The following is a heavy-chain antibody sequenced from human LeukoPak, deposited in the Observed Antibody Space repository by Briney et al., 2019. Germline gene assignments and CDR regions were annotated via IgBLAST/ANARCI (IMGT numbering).Heavy chain of an antibody. D-gene: IGHD2-2*02. V-gene: IGHV6-1*01. J-gene: IGHJ4*02. Sequence: SQTLSLTCAISGDSVSSNSAAWDWIRQSPSRGLEWLGRTYYRSKWYYGYSVSVKSRITINPDTSKNQFSLQLNSVTPEDTAIYYCTRTIAGYIDYWGQGTLVTVSS. CDR2: TYYRSKWYY. CDR1: GDSVSSNSAA. CDR3: TRTIAGYIDY.